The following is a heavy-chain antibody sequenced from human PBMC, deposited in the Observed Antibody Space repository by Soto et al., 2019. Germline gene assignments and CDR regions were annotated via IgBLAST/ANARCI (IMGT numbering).Heavy chain of an antibody. CDR2: INPSGGST. V-gene: IGHV1-46*03. CDR3: ARDQEPSTLYYDYYYMDV. CDR1: GYTFTSYY. J-gene: IGHJ6*03. Sequence: ASVKVSCKASGYTFTSYYIHWVRQAPGQGLEWMGIINPSGGSTSYAQKFQGRVTMIRDTSTSTVYMEVSGLRSEDTAVYYCARDQEPSTLYYDYYYMDVWGKGTTVTVSS.